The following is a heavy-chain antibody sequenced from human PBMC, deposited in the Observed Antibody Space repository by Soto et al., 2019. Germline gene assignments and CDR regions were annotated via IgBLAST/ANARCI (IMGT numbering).Heavy chain of an antibody. J-gene: IGHJ4*02. Sequence: QVQLVESGGGVVQPGTSLRLSCVGSGFTFRSYVIHWVRQAPGKGLEWVALTSYDGSNNFYGDSVKGRFNISRHNSRNTVELQMDSLRVEDAALYSCAGWGKTVGLDGWGQGTLVCVSS. CDR2: TSYDGSNN. CDR3: AGWGKTVGLDG. V-gene: IGHV3-33*05. D-gene: IGHD3-16*01. CDR1: GFTFRSYV.